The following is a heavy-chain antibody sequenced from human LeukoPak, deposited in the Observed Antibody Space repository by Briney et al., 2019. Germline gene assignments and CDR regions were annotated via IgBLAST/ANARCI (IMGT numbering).Heavy chain of an antibody. D-gene: IGHD3-22*01. CDR2: IIPIFGTA. CDR1: GGTFSSYA. J-gene: IGHJ4*02. V-gene: IGHV1-69*13. Sequence: GASVKVSCKASGGTFSSYAISWVRQATGQGLEWMGGIIPIFGTANYAQKFQGRVTITADESTSTAYMELSSLRSEDTAVYYCASPLRRYYYDSSGYSKGPYYFDYWGQGTLVTVSS. CDR3: ASPLRRYYYDSSGYSKGPYYFDY.